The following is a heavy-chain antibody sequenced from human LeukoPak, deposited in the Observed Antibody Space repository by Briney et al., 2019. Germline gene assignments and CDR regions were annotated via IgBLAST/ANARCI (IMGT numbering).Heavy chain of an antibody. Sequence: SETLSLTCTVSGGSISTYYWSWIRQPPGKGLEWIGYIYYSGGTNYNPSLKSRVTISVDTSKNQFSLKLSSVTAADTAVHYCARGIGSYLPIGYWGQGTLVTVSS. D-gene: IGHD1-26*01. V-gene: IGHV4-59*01. CDR3: ARGIGSYLPIGY. J-gene: IGHJ4*02. CDR2: IYYSGGT. CDR1: GGSISTYY.